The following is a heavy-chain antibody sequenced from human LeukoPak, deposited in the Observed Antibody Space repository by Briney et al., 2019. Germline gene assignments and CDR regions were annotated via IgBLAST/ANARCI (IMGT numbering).Heavy chain of an antibody. V-gene: IGHV4-31*03. CDR1: GGSISSGGYY. CDR3: ARKRVEDYVWGSYRYTPSPFDY. Sequence: SQTLSLTCTVSGGSISSGGYYWSWIRQHPGKGLEGLGYIYYIGRPYYNPSLKSRVTISVDTSKNQFSLKLSSVTAADTAVYYCARKRVEDYVWGSYRYTPSPFDYWGQGTLVTVSS. CDR2: IYYIGRP. D-gene: IGHD3-16*02. J-gene: IGHJ4*02.